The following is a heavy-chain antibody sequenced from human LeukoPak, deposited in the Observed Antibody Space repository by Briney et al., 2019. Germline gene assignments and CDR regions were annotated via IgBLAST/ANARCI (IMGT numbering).Heavy chain of an antibody. D-gene: IGHD2-15*01. Sequence: GGSLRLSCAASGFTFSSYAMHWVGPGPGKGLEGGAVISYDGSNKYYADSVKGRFTISRDNSKSTMYLQMNSLRAEDTAVYNCARDGGRNIDAFNIWGQGTMVTVSS. CDR3: ARDGGRNIDAFNI. V-gene: IGHV3-30*01. J-gene: IGHJ3*02. CDR1: GFTFSSYA. CDR2: ISYDGSNK.